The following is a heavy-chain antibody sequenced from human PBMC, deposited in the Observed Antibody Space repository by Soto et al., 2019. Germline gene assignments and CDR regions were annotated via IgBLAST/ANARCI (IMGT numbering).Heavy chain of an antibody. D-gene: IGHD2-8*02. Sequence: SETLSLTCTVSGVSISTSSYFWCWLRLAKGKGLEWIGSIYNTGSTYYNPSLKTRVTISVDKTKNQFSLNLNTMTAAETSFFYCVRHSVCCCIRGFPGYFALWARGTLVTVSS. CDR3: VRHSVCCCIRGFPGYFAL. CDR1: GVSISTSSYF. J-gene: IGHJ2*01. V-gene: IGHV4-39*01. CDR2: IYNTGST.